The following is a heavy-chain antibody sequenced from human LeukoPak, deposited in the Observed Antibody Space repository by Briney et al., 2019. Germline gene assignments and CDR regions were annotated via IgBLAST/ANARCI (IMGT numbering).Heavy chain of an antibody. CDR3: ARARGLWWTPDDAFDI. CDR1: GGSISSYY. V-gene: IGHV4-59*01. D-gene: IGHD2-21*01. CDR2: IYYSGST. J-gene: IGHJ3*02. Sequence: TSETLSLTCTVSGGSISSYYWSWIRQPPGKGLEWIGYIYYSGSTNYNPSLKSRVTISVDTSKNQFSLKLSSVTAADTAVYYCARARGLWWTPDDAFDIWGQGTMVTVSS.